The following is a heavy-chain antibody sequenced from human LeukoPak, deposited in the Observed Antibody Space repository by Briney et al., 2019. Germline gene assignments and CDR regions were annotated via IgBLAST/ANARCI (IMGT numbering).Heavy chain of an antibody. CDR2: ICSNGGST. Sequence: GGSLRLSCAASGFTFSSYAMHWVRQAPGKGLEYVSAICSNGGSTYYANSVKGRFTISRDNSKNTLYLQMGSLRAEDMAVYYCARVYEVAAPSKLYYYYGMDVWGQGTTVTVSS. CDR3: ARVYEVAAPSKLYYYYGMDV. J-gene: IGHJ6*02. V-gene: IGHV3-64*01. CDR1: GFTFSSYA. D-gene: IGHD6-13*01.